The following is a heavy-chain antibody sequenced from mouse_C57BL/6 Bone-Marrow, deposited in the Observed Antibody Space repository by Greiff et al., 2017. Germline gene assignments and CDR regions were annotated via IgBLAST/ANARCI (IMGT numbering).Heavy chain of an antibody. CDR3: ARPPHYYGSSSSYYLYY. V-gene: IGHV1-64*01. CDR2: IHPNSGST. D-gene: IGHD1-1*01. J-gene: IGHJ2*01. Sequence: VQLQQPGAELVKPGASVKLSCKASGYTFTSYWMHWVKQRPGQGLEWIGMIHPNSGSTNYNEKFKSKATLTVDKSSSTAYMQLISLTSEDSAVYYCARPPHYYGSSSSYYLYYWGQGTTLTGSS. CDR1: GYTFTSYW.